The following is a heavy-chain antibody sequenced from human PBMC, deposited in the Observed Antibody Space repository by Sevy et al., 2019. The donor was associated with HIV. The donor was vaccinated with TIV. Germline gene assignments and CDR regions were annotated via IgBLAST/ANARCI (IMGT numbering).Heavy chain of an antibody. J-gene: IGHJ4*02. V-gene: IGHV3-7*03. D-gene: IGHD2-21*02. Sequence: GGSLRLSCAASGFTFSNFWMSWVRQAPGKGLEFVANIKQDGSENFDADSVKGRFTISRDNAKNSLFLQMNNLRVEETAVYYCARGHPSTAPFDFWGQRTLVTVSS. CDR2: IKQDGSEN. CDR3: ARGHPSTAPFDF. CDR1: GFTFSNFW.